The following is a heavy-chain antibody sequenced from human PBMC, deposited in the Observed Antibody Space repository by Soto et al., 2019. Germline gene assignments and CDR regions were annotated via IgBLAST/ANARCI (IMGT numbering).Heavy chain of an antibody. CDR2: INPSGGST. CDR1: GYTFTSYY. V-gene: IGHV1-46*01. D-gene: IGHD1-26*01. J-gene: IGHJ5*02. Sequence: ASVKVSCKASGYTFTSYYMHWVRQAPGQGLEWMGIINPSGGSTSYAQKFQGRVTMTRDTSTSTAYMELSSLRSEDTAVYYCAREVKWELLRNWFDPWGQGTLVTVSS. CDR3: AREVKWELLRNWFDP.